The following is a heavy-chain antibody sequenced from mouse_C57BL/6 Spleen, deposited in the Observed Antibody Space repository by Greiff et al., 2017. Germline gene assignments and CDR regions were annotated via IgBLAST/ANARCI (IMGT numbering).Heavy chain of an antibody. J-gene: IGHJ2*01. CDR1: GFTFSSYA. V-gene: IGHV5-4*01. CDR3: ARGSSPSGY. CDR2: ISDGGSYT. Sequence: EVHLVESGGGLVRPGGSLKLSCAASGFTFSSYAMSWVRQTPEKRLEWVATISDGGSYTYYPDNVKGRFTISRDNAKNNLYLQMSHLKSEDTAMYYCARGSSPSGYWGQGTTLTVSS. D-gene: IGHD6-1*01.